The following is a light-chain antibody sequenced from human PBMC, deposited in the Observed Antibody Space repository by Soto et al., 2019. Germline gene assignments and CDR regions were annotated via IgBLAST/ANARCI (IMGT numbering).Light chain of an antibody. Sequence: DIQMTQSPSTLSTSVGDRIPITCRARQIISSWVGWYQQTPEKARKLLFYKSSTVDSGVPSRCSGSGSGTEFTLTISSLQPDDFATYCCQQYNSYRAFGQGTKVDIK. CDR1: QIISSW. CDR2: KSS. CDR3: QQYNSYRA. V-gene: IGKV1-5*03. J-gene: IGKJ1*01.